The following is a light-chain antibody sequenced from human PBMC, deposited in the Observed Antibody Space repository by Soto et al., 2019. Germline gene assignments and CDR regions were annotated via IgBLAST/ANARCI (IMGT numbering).Light chain of an antibody. CDR3: AAWDDSLNDPYV. CDR1: SSNIGKNT. CDR2: SNN. J-gene: IGLJ1*01. V-gene: IGLV1-44*01. Sequence: QSVLTQPPSASGTPGQRVTISCSGSSSNIGKNTVDWYQQLPGTAPKLLIYSNNQRPSGVPDRFSGSKSGTSASLAISGLQSEDEAGYYCAAWDDSLNDPYVFGAGTKVTV.